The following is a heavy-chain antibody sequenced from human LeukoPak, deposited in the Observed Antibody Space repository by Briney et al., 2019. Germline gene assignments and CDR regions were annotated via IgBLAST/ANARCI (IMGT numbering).Heavy chain of an antibody. CDR2: ISGAGTYI. J-gene: IGHJ4*02. CDR1: GFTFSSYS. D-gene: IGHD6-19*01. Sequence: GGSLRLSCAASGFTFSSYSMNWVRQAPGKGLEWVSSISGAGTYILYADSVKGRFTFSRDNSKNTLYLQMNSLRAEDTAVYYCARALKQWLVKAAVDYWGQGTLVTVSS. CDR3: ARALKQWLVKAAVDY. V-gene: IGHV3-21*01.